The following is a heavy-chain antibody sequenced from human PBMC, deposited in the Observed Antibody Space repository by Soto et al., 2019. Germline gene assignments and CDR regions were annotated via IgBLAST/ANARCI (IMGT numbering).Heavy chain of an antibody. D-gene: IGHD6-19*01. J-gene: IGHJ3*02. CDR2: ISYDGSNK. CDR1: GFTFSSYA. CDR3: ARDFSSGWFDAFDI. V-gene: IGHV3-30-3*01. Sequence: LRLSCAASGFTFSSYAMHWVRQAPGKGLEWVAVISYDGSNKYYADSVKGRFTISRDNSKNTLYLQMNSLRAEDTAVYYCARDFSSGWFDAFDIWGQGTMVTVSS.